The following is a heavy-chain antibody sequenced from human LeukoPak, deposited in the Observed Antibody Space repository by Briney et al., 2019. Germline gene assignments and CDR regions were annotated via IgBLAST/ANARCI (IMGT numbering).Heavy chain of an antibody. Sequence: SETLSLTCTVSGGSISSYYWSWIRQPPGKGLEWIGYIYYSGSTNYNPSLKSRVTISVDTSKNQFSLKLNSVTAADTAVYYCARDRITMVRGALRYYGMDVWGQGATVTVSS. CDR3: ARDRITMVRGALRYYGMDV. D-gene: IGHD3-10*01. V-gene: IGHV4-59*01. CDR1: GGSISSYY. CDR2: IYYSGST. J-gene: IGHJ6*02.